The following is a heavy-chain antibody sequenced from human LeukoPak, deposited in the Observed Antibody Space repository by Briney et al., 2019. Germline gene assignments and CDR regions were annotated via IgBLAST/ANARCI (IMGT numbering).Heavy chain of an antibody. V-gene: IGHV4-61*02. CDR2: IYTSGIT. J-gene: IGHJ4*02. Sequence: SETLSLTCTVSGVSISSGSYYCTWIRQPAGKGLEWIGRIYTSGITNYNPSLKSRVTISVDTSKNQFSLKLSSVTAADTAVYYCAREAYSGSYHFDYWGQGTLVTVSS. D-gene: IGHD1-26*01. CDR3: AREAYSGSYHFDY. CDR1: GVSISSGSYY.